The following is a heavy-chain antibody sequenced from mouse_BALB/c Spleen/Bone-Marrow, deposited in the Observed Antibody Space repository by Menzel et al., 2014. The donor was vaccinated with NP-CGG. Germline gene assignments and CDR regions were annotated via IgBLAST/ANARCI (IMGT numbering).Heavy chain of an antibody. J-gene: IGHJ3*01. Sequence: VQLQQSGPELVKPGASVKISCKASGYAFSISWMNWVKQRPGQGLEWIGRIYPGDGDTNYNGKFKGKATLTADKSSSTAYMQLSSLTSLDSAVYFCARTGPLGYWGQGTLVTVSA. D-gene: IGHD4-1*01. CDR3: ARTGPLGY. V-gene: IGHV1-82*01. CDR1: GYAFSISW. CDR2: IYPGDGDT.